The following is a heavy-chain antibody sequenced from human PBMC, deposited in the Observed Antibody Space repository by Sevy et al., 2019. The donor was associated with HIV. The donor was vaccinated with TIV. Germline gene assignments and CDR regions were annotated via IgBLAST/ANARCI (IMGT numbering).Heavy chain of an antibody. Sequence: GGSLRLSCAASGFTFSSYDMHWVRQATGKGLEWVSAIGTAGDTYYPGSVKGRFTISRENAKNSLYLQMNSLRAGDTAVYYCARGPLPKVGIKPSTHRGMDVWGKGTTVTVSS. V-gene: IGHV3-13*01. J-gene: IGHJ6*04. CDR2: IGTAGDT. CDR1: GFTFSSYD. CDR3: ARGPLPKVGIKPSTHRGMDV. D-gene: IGHD1-26*01.